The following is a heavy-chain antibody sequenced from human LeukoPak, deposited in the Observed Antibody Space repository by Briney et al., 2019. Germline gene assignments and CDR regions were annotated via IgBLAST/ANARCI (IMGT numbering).Heavy chain of an antibody. J-gene: IGHJ4*02. CDR3: ARHTENYDSGRFDY. Sequence: SETLSLTCAVYGGSFSGYYWSWIRQPPGKGLEWIGEINHSGSTNYNPSLKSRVTISVDTSKNQFSLKLSSVTAADTAVYYCARHTENYDSGRFDYWGQGTLVTVSS. CDR2: INHSGST. D-gene: IGHD3-22*01. V-gene: IGHV4-34*01. CDR1: GGSFSGYY.